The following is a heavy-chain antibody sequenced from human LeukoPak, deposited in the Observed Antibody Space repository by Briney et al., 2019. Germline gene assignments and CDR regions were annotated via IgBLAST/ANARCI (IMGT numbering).Heavy chain of an antibody. J-gene: IGHJ4*02. V-gene: IGHV4-59*08. CDR2: IYYSGST. Sequence: SETLSLTCTVSGGSISSYYWSWIRQPPGKGLEWIGYIYYSGSTNYNPSLKSRVTISVDTSKNQFSLKLSSVTAADTAVYYCARQDSSGCFDYWGQGTLVTVSS. CDR1: GGSISSYY. CDR3: ARQDSSGCFDY. D-gene: IGHD3-22*01.